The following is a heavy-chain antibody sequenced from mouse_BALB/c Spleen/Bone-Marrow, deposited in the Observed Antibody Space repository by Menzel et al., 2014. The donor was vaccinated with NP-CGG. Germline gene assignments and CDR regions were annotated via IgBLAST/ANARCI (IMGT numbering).Heavy chain of an antibody. CDR3: ARYDYGVYFDY. D-gene: IGHD2-4*01. CDR1: GFNIKDTY. J-gene: IGHJ2*01. CDR2: IGPANGNT. V-gene: IGHV14-3*02. Sequence: VQLQQSGAELVKPGASVKLSCTASGFNIKDTYMHWVKQRPEQGLEWIGRIGPANGNTKYDPKFQGKATITADTSSNTAYLQLSSLTSEDTAVYYCARYDYGVYFDYWGQGTTLTVSS.